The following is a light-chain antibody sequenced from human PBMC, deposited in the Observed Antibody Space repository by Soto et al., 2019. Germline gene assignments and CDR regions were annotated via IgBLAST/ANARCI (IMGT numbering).Light chain of an antibody. Sequence: IVLTQSPGTLSLSPGERVTLSCRASRSVTNNYLAWYQQKPGQAPSLLIYGASSRATGIPDRFSGSGSGTDFTLTISRLEPEDFAVYYCQQQDNFGQGTKLEIK. CDR3: QQQDN. CDR1: RSVTNNY. V-gene: IGKV3-20*01. J-gene: IGKJ2*01. CDR2: GAS.